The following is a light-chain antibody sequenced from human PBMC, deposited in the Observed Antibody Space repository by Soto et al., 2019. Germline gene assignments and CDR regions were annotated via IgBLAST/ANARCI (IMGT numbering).Light chain of an antibody. CDR1: SSDVGGYNY. J-gene: IGLJ2*01. CDR2: EVS. CDR3: SSYTTSSTLV. Sequence: QSALTQPASVSGSPGQSITISCTGTSSDVGGYNYVSWYQQHPGKAPKLMIYEVSNRPPGVSNRFSGSKSGNTASLTISGLQAEDEGDYYCSSYTTSSTLVFGGGTKLTVL. V-gene: IGLV2-14*01.